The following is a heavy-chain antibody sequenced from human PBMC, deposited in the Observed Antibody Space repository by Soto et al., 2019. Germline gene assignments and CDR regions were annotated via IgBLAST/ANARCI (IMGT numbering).Heavy chain of an antibody. CDR3: AKGGRQWLVTSDFNY. D-gene: IGHD6-19*01. V-gene: IGHV3-30*18. CDR2: VSHDGRNT. J-gene: IGHJ4*02. CDR1: GFAFSDYA. Sequence: VQLVESGGGVVQPGRSLRLSCAASGFAFSDYAMHWVRQAPGKGLEWVAVVSHDGRNTHYADSVKGRFTISRDSSKNTVSLEMTSLRAEDTSVYYCAKGGRQWLVTSDFNYWGQGALVTVSS.